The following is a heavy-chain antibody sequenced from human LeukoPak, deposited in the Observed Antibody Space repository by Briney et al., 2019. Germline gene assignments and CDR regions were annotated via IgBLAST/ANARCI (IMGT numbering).Heavy chain of an antibody. Sequence: PGGSLRLSCAASGFTFSSYWMHWVRQAPGKGLVWVSRINSDGSSTSYADSVKGRSTISRDNAKNTLYLQMNSLRAEDTAVYYCAREGLVDTAMVSAFDIWGQGTMVTVSS. CDR3: AREGLVDTAMVSAFDI. CDR1: GFTFSSYW. D-gene: IGHD5-18*01. J-gene: IGHJ3*02. V-gene: IGHV3-74*01. CDR2: INSDGSST.